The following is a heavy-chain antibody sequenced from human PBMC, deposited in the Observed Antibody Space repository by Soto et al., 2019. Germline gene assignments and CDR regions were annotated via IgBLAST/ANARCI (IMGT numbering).Heavy chain of an antibody. CDR1: GFTFSSYW. D-gene: IGHD1-1*01. Sequence: GGSVRLCCAASGFTFSSYWMHCVRQAPGKGLVWVSGITNEGASTDYVDSVKGRFIMSRHNAKNTLYLQMNSLRAEDTAVYYCARPRSAGSGPPFDHWGLGPLVTVSS. CDR3: ARPRSAGSGPPFDH. J-gene: IGHJ4*02. V-gene: IGHV3-74*01. CDR2: ITNEGAST.